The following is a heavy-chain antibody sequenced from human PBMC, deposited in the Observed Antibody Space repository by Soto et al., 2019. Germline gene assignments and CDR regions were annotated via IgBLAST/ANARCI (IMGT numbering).Heavy chain of an antibody. CDR1: GGSISSYY. V-gene: IGHV4-59*08. Sequence: SETLSLTCTVSGGSISSYYWSWIRQPPGRGLEWIGYIYYSGSTNYNPSLKSRVTISADTSKNQFSLTLTSVTAADTAVYYCARQCRGVTCHWFVPWGQGTLVTVSS. J-gene: IGHJ5*02. D-gene: IGHD2-15*01. CDR3: ARQCRGVTCHWFVP. CDR2: IYYSGST.